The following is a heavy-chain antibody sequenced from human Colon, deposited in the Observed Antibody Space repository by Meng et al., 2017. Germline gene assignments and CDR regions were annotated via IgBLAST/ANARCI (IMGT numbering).Heavy chain of an antibody. CDR2: TYYSSKWNN. V-gene: IGHV6-1*01. D-gene: IGHD3-3*01. Sequence: KPSQPLSRTCAFSGYSVSSKSAAWNWLRQSPSRGLEWLARTYYSSKWNNDYAVSVKGRITINADTSTNQVSLQLNSVTPEDTAVYYCARGFLVRGFDSWGQGTLVTVSS. J-gene: IGHJ4*02. CDR1: GYSVSSKSAA. CDR3: ARGFLVRGFDS.